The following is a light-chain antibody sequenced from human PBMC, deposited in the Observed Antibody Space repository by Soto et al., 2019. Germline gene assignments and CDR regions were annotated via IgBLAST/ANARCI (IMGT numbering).Light chain of an antibody. Sequence: EIVLTQSPGTLSLSPGERATLSCRASQSVPRSYLAWYQQKPGQDPRLLIYGKYSRATGIPDRFSGSGSGTDFTLTISRLEPEDFAVFYCQQYGSSITFGQGTRLENK. CDR1: QSVPRSY. V-gene: IGKV3-20*01. CDR2: GKY. CDR3: QQYGSSIT. J-gene: IGKJ5*01.